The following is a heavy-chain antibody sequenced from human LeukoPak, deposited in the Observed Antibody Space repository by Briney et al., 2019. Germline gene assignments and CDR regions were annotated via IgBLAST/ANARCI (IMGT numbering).Heavy chain of an antibody. D-gene: IGHD4-17*01. CDR3: AKEIRPNDY. V-gene: IGHV3-23*01. Sequence: PGGSLRLSCAASGFTFKNYAMNWVRQSPGQGLEWVSTISGDAVTSWYADSVKGRFTVSRDNSKNIVFLQMNNLRAEDTAVYYCAKEIRPNDYWGQGTLVTVSS. CDR1: GFTFKNYA. CDR2: ISGDAVTS. J-gene: IGHJ4*02.